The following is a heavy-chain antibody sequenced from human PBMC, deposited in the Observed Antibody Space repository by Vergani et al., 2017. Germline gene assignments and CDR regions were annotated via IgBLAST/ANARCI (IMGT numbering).Heavy chain of an antibody. CDR2: LSASDRRT. CDR3: AKVGRSEVAGTFGAFYI. CDR1: GFTFIMHA. V-gene: IGHV3-23*01. J-gene: IGHJ3*02. Sequence: EVQLFESGGDLVQPGGSLRLSCAASGFTFIMHAMSWVRQAPGQGLERVSTLSASDRRTHYADSVKGRFTISRDISKNTLFLHMNSLRPEDTAVYYCAKVGRSEVAGTFGAFYIWGQGTMVTVSS. D-gene: IGHD6-19*01.